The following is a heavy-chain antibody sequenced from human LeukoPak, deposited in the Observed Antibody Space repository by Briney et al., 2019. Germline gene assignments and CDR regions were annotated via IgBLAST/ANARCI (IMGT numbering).Heavy chain of an antibody. V-gene: IGHV1-2*02. CDR1: GYSFTDYY. Sequence: ASVKVSCKTSGYSFTDYYMHWVRQAPGQGLEWMGWINPNSGGTNYAQKFQGRVTMTRDTSISTAYMELSRLRSDDTAVYYCARRYSSSWYNYYYYYMDVWGKGTTVTVSS. CDR3: ARRYSSSWYNYYYYYMDV. D-gene: IGHD6-13*01. CDR2: INPNSGGT. J-gene: IGHJ6*03.